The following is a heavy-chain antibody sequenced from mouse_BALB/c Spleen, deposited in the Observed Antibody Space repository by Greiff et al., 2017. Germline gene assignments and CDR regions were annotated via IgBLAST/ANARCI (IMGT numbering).Heavy chain of an antibody. CDR3: ARGYYGNYEAMDC. CDR2: ISYSGST. Sequence: EVKVEESGPSLVKPSQTLSLTCSVTGDSITSGYWNWIRKFPGNKLEYMGYISYSGSTYYNPSLKSRISITRDTSKNQYYLQLNSVTTEDTATYYCARGYYGNYEAMDCWGQGTSVTVSS. V-gene: IGHV3-8*02. J-gene: IGHJ4*01. CDR1: GDSITSGY. D-gene: IGHD2-1*01.